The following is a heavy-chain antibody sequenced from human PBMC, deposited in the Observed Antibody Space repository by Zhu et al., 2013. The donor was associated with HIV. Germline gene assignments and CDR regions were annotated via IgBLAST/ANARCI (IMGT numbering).Heavy chain of an antibody. CDR3: ARGDFYGGDSRGHLPY. CDR2: INPNSGGT. D-gene: IGHD2-21*02. J-gene: IGHJ4*02. V-gene: IGHV1-2*02. CDR1: GYTFTDYY. Sequence: QVQLVQSGAEVKKPGASVKVSCKVSGYTFTDYYMHWVRRAPGQGLEWMGWINPNSGGTNFAQKFQGRVTMTRDTSISTAYMALSRLRSDDTAIYYCARGDFYGGDSRGHLPYWGQGTLVTVSS.